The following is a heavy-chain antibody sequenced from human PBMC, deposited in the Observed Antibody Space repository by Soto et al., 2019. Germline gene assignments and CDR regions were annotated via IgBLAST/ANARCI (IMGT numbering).Heavy chain of an antibody. D-gene: IGHD2-2*01. Sequence: HPGGSLRLSCAASGFTVSSYYMSWVRQAPGKGLECVSIIYSGDSTYYADSVKGRFTISRDSSKNTLDLQVGSLRVEDTAVYYCARGFRVRNHLCFLDYWGQGTQVTVSS. J-gene: IGHJ4*02. CDR3: ARGFRVRNHLCFLDY. V-gene: IGHV3-53*01. CDR1: GFTVSSYY. CDR2: IYSGDST.